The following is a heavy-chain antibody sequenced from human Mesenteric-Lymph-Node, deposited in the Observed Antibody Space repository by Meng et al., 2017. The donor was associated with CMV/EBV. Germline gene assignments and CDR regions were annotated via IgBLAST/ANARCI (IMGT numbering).Heavy chain of an antibody. CDR1: GFTFSSYA. CDR3: AREWVYSSSHQVYYYYYYGMDV. V-gene: IGHV3-30*04. D-gene: IGHD6-6*01. CDR2: ISYDGSNK. J-gene: IGHJ6*02. Sequence: GESLKISCAASGFTFSSYAMHWVRQAPGKGLEWVAVISYDGSNKYYADSVKGRFTISRDNSKNTLYLQMNSLRAEDTAVYYCAREWVYSSSHQVYYYYYYGMDVWGQGTTVTVSS.